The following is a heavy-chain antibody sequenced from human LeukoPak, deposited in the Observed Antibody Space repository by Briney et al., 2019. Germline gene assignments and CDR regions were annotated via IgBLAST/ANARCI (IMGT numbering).Heavy chain of an antibody. CDR1: GGSFSGYH. CDR2: INHSGST. CDR3: AREGGLIAAAGYFDY. Sequence: SETLSLTCAVYGGSFSGYHWSWIRQPPGKGLEWIGEINHSGSTNYNPSLKSRVTISVDTSKNQFSLKLSSVTAADTAVYYCAREGGLIAAAGYFDYWGQGTLVTVSS. V-gene: IGHV4-34*01. D-gene: IGHD6-13*01. J-gene: IGHJ4*02.